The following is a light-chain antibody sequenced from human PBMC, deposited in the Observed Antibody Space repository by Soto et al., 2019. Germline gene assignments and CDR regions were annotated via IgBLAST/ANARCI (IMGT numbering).Light chain of an antibody. CDR1: TGAVTSSYY. J-gene: IGLJ3*02. CDR3: CSYARTSTLV. Sequence: QAVVTQEPSLTVSPGGTVTLTCASSTGAVTSSYYPNWFQQKPGQPPRALIYNTNQRHSWTPARFSGSLLGGKAALTLSGVQPEDEAEYYCCSYARTSTLVFGGGTKLTVL. CDR2: NTN. V-gene: IGLV7-43*01.